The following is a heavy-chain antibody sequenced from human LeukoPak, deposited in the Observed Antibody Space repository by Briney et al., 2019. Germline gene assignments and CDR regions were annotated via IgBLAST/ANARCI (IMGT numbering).Heavy chain of an antibody. Sequence: SETLSLTCAVYGVSFSGYYWSWIRQPPGKGLEWIVEINHSGSTNYNPSLKSRVTISVDTSKNQFSLKLSSVTAADTAVYYCARGNPYDSSGYYSDAFDIWGQGTMVTV. D-gene: IGHD3-22*01. CDR1: GVSFSGYY. V-gene: IGHV4-34*01. J-gene: IGHJ3*02. CDR3: ARGNPYDSSGYYSDAFDI. CDR2: INHSGST.